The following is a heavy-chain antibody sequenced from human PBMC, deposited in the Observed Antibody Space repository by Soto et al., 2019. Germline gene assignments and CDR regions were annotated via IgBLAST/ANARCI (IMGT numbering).Heavy chain of an antibody. V-gene: IGHV3-15*01. CDR2: IKSKTDGGTT. J-gene: IGHJ3*02. CDR1: GFTFINAW. Sequence: PGGSLRLSCAASGFTFINAWMSWVRQAPGKGLEWVGRIKSKTDGGTTDYAAPLKGRFTISRDDSKNTLYLQMNSLKTEDTAVYYCTTDNLSPSGAFDIWGQGTMVTVSS. D-gene: IGHD3-3*02. CDR3: TTDNLSPSGAFDI.